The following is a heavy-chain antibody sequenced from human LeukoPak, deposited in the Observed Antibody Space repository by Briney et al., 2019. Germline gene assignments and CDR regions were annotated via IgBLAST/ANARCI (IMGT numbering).Heavy chain of an antibody. CDR2: INHSGST. Sequence: SETLSLTCAVYGGSFSGYYWSWIRQPPGKGLEWIGEINHSGSTNYNPSLKSRVTISVDTSKNQFSLKLSSVTAADTAVYYCARDPTTVTKGFDIWGQGTMITVSS. CDR1: GGSFSGYY. J-gene: IGHJ3*02. CDR3: ARDPTTVTKGFDI. D-gene: IGHD4-17*01. V-gene: IGHV4-34*01.